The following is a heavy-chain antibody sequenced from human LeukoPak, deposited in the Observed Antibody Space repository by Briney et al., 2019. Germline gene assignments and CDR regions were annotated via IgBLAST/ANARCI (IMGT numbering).Heavy chain of an antibody. D-gene: IGHD5-12*01. V-gene: IGHV1-69*06. CDR1: GGTFSNYA. J-gene: IGHJ6*03. CDR3: ARGYDWEWLRSGYYYYYMDV. CDR2: IIPIFGTA. Sequence: GASVKVSCKASGGTFSNYAISWVRQAPGQGLEWMGGIIPIFGTANYAQKFRGRVTITADKSTRTAYMELSSLRSEDTAVYYCARGYDWEWLRSGYYYYYMDVWGKGTTVTISS.